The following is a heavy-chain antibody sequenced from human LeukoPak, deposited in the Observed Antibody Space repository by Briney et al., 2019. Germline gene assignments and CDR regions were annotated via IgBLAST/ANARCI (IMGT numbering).Heavy chain of an antibody. V-gene: IGHV3-74*01. D-gene: IGHD6-19*01. Sequence: VGSLRVSCAASGFTFSTSWMYWVRQAPGKGLVWVSRIKSDGGSTNYADSVKGRFTISRDNTTSSLYMQMRRLRAEDTAVYYSAREPGGYISGGELDVWGKGTTVTVSS. CDR2: IKSDGGST. J-gene: IGHJ6*04. CDR3: AREPGGYISGGELDV. CDR1: GFTFSTSW.